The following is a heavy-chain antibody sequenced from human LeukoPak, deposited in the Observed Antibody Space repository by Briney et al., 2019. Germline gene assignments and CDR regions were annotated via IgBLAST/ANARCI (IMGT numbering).Heavy chain of an antibody. CDR2: MSSSGSTK. V-gene: IGHV3-11*04. D-gene: IGHD3-22*01. J-gene: IGHJ3*02. CDR1: GFRFSDYY. Sequence: GGSLRLSCAASGFRFSDYYMIWIRQAPGKGLERASYMSSSGSTKYYADSVKGRFTISRDNARNSLFLQMNRLRAEDTAVYYCARDATMIVVTGNFDIWGQGTLLTVSS. CDR3: ARDATMIVVTGNFDI.